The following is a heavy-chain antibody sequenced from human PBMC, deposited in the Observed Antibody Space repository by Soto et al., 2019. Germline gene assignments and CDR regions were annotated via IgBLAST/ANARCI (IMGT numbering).Heavy chain of an antibody. D-gene: IGHD6-13*01. CDR3: ARSLYSSSWYHSGNSYYYYGMDV. CDR1: GGSMSSYY. CDR2: IYYSGST. V-gene: IGHV4-59*01. Sequence: PSETLSLTCTVSGGSMSSYYWSWIRQPPGKGLEWIGYIYYSGSTNYNPSLKSRVTVSVDTPKNQFSLKLSSLRSEDTAVYYCARSLYSSSWYHSGNSYYYYGMDVWGQGTTVTVSS. J-gene: IGHJ6*02.